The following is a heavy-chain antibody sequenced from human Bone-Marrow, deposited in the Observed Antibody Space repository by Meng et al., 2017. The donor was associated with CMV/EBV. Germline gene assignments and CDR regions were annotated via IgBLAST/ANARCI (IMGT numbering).Heavy chain of an antibody. J-gene: IGHJ6*02. V-gene: IGHV3-9*01. Sequence: SLKISCTTSGFPFDDYAMHWVRQVPGKGLEWVSVISWDSGIKAYADSVKGRFTISRDNAKNSLYLQMNSLRTDDSALYHCAKDMKGYCSDNSCYTEGMDVWGQGTTVPVSS. CDR3: AKDMKGYCSDNSCYTEGMDV. D-gene: IGHD2-15*01. CDR1: GFPFDDYA. CDR2: ISWDSGIK.